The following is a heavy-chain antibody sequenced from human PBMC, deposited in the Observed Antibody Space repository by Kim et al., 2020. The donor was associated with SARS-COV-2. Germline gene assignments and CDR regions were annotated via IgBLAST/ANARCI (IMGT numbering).Heavy chain of an antibody. V-gene: IGHV3-53*04. CDR2: IYSDGAT. CDR1: GFTVSSDY. CDR3: ASDPGLRNGMHY. Sequence: GGSLRLSCAASGFTVSSDYVNWVRQAPGKGLEWDSVIYSDGATYYADFVKGRFTISRHDSNNTVSLQMTNLRPGDTAAYFCASDPGLRNGMHYWGPGTTVTVSS. J-gene: IGHJ6*02.